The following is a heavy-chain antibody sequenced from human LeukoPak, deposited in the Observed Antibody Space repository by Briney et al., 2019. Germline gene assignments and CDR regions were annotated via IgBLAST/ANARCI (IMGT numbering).Heavy chain of an antibody. V-gene: IGHV3-7*03. CDR1: GFTFTTYW. CDR2: IKQDGSVK. D-gene: IGHD5-18*01. J-gene: IGHJ4*02. CDR3: AKGYSYGYDY. Sequence: GGSLRLSCAASGFTFTTYWMSWVRQAPGKGLEWVANIKQDGSVKYYVDSVKGRFTISRDNSKNTLYLQMNSLRADDTAVYYCAKGYSYGYDYWGQGTLVTVSS.